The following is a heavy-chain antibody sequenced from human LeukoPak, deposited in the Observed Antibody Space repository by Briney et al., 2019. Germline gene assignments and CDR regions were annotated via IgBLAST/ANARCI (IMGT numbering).Heavy chain of an antibody. Sequence: GGSLTHLCAASGINLNYAWMICVRRAPGKGLEWVGRILSKTDGGTANYAATVKGRFTISRDDSKDTVYLQMNSLKSEDTAAYYCTTQRAGAFDYWGQGTLVTVSS. J-gene: IGHJ4*02. V-gene: IGHV3-15*01. CDR2: ILSKTDGGTA. D-gene: IGHD3-10*01. CDR3: TTQRAGAFDY. CDR1: GINLNYAW.